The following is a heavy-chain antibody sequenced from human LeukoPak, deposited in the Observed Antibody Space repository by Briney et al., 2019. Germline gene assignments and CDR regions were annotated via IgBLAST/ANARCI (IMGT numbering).Heavy chain of an antibody. CDR2: TYYRGST. V-gene: IGHV4-59*08. CDR3: ARSGFGEAGFDY. CDR1: GGSISSFY. Sequence: SETLSLTCTVSGGSISSFYWSWIRQPPGKGLEWIAYTYYRGSTNYNPSLKSRVTISVDTSKDQFSLKLSSVTAADTAVYYCARSGFGEAGFDYWGQGTLVTVSS. J-gene: IGHJ4*02. D-gene: IGHD3-10*01.